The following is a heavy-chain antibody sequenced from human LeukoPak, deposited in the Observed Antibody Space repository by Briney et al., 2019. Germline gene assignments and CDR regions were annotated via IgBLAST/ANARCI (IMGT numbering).Heavy chain of an antibody. D-gene: IGHD3-22*01. CDR1: GFTFSSYW. J-gene: IGHJ4*02. CDR3: ARSGYDSSGYSWLYYFDY. CDR2: IKQDGSEK. Sequence: GGSLRLSCAASGFTFSSYWMSWVRQAPGKGLEWVANIKQDGSEKYYVDSVKDRFTISRDNAKNSLYLQMNSLRAEDTAVYYCARSGYDSSGYSWLYYFDYWGQGTLVTVSS. V-gene: IGHV3-7*01.